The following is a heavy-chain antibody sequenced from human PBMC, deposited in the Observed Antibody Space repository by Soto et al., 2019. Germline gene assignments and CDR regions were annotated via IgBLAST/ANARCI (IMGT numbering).Heavy chain of an antibody. D-gene: IGHD6-13*01. CDR2: IIPIFGTA. Sequence: QVQLVQSGAEVKKPGSSVKVSCKASGGTFSSYAISWVRQAPGQGLEWMGGIIPIFGTANYAQKFQGRVTITADESTSTAYMELSSLRSEDTAGYYCARLGLRAAGTPNWFDPWGQGTLVTVSS. CDR3: ARLGLRAAGTPNWFDP. V-gene: IGHV1-69*12. J-gene: IGHJ5*02. CDR1: GGTFSSYA.